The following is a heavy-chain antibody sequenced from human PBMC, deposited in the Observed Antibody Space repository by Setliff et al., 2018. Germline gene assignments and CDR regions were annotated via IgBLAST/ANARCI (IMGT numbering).Heavy chain of an antibody. CDR1: GDSINNFY. V-gene: IGHV4-59*01. CDR3: ARAPLDYSSRAFDF. Sequence: PSETLSLTCPVSGDSINNFYWNWIRQSPGTGLEWIGYIFSDGTTYYNPSLKSRVAMSVDTSKKQFSLSLSAVTAADTAKYYCARAPLDYSSRAFDFWGQGTMVT. D-gene: IGHD2-15*01. CDR2: IFSDGTT. J-gene: IGHJ3*01.